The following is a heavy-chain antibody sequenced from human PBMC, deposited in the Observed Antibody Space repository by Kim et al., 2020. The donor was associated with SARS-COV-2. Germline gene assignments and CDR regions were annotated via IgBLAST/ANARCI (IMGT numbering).Heavy chain of an antibody. V-gene: IGHV1-69*13. CDR3: ASGVLLWFGELSKTTPYYGMDV. J-gene: IGHJ6*02. Sequence: SVKVSCKASGGTFSSYAISWVRQAPGQGLEWMGGIIPIFGTANYAQKFQGRVTITADESTSTAYMELSSLRSEDTAVYYCASGVLLWFGELSKTTPYYGMDVWGQGTTVTVSS. CDR2: IIPIFGTA. D-gene: IGHD3-10*01. CDR1: GGTFSSYA.